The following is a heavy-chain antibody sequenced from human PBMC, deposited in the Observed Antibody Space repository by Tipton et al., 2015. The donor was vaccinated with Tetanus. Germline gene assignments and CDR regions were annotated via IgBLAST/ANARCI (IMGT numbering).Heavy chain of an antibody. CDR2: INPNSGDA. Sequence: QLVQSGAEVKKPGASVKVSCKASGDPITDYFIHWVRQTPGQGLEWMGEINPNSGDAKNAQKFQGRITVTRDTSINTAYMDLTRLTSDDTAVYFCAREMIGCSSTTCYFDFWGQGTLVTVSS. CDR1: GDPITDYF. V-gene: IGHV1-2*02. CDR3: AREMIGCSSTTCYFDF. D-gene: IGHD2-2*01. J-gene: IGHJ4*02.